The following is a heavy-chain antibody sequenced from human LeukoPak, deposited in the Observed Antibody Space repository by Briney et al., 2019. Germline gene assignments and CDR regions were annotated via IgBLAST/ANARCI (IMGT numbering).Heavy chain of an antibody. CDR2: INHSGST. V-gene: IGHV4-34*01. D-gene: IGHD3-22*01. CDR3: ARGKRGKGLKTYYYDSSGYWPIDY. J-gene: IGHJ4*02. CDR1: GGSFSGYY. Sequence: SETLSLTCAVYGGSFSGYYWIWIRQPPGKGLEWLGEINHSGSTNYNPSLKSRVTISVDTSKNQFSLKLSSVTAADTAVYYCARGKRGKGLKTYYYDSSGYWPIDYWGQGTLVTVSS.